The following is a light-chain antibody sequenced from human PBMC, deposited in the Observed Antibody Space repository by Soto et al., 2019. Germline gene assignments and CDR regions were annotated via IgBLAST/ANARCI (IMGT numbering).Light chain of an antibody. V-gene: IGKV3-20*01. Sequence: EIVLTQSPGTLSLSPGERATVSCRASQSVYNNYIAWYQQKPGQAPRTVIYGASIRATGIPDRFSGSGSGTDYSLTISRQGTDVSSGSFRDPDGSLGTCGGGTKVDIK. CDR2: GAS. CDR1: QSVYNNY. J-gene: IGKJ4*02. CDR3: DPDGSLGT.